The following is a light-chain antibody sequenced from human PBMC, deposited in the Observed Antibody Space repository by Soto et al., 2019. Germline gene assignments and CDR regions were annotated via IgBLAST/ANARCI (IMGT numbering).Light chain of an antibody. CDR2: DDS. Sequence: DIQMTQSPSTLSASVGHRVTITCRASQSISSWLAWYQQKPGKAPKLLIYDDSSLESGVPSRFSGSGSGTEFALTISSLQPDDFATYYCQQYNSYSTFGQGTKVDI. J-gene: IGKJ1*01. V-gene: IGKV1-5*01. CDR3: QQYNSYST. CDR1: QSISSW.